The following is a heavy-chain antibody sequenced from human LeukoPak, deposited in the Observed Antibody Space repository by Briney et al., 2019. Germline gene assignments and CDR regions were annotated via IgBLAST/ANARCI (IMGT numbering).Heavy chain of an antibody. CDR2: IYTSGST. J-gene: IGHJ4*02. CDR1: GGSISSGSYY. CDR3: ARGSYDSSGYPFDY. V-gene: IGHV4-61*02. Sequence: SETLSLTCSVSGGSISSGSYYWSWIRQPAGKGLEWIGRIYTSGSTNYNPSLKSRATISVDTSKNQFSLKLSSVTAADTAVYYCARGSYDSSGYPFDYWGQGTLVTVSS. D-gene: IGHD3-22*01.